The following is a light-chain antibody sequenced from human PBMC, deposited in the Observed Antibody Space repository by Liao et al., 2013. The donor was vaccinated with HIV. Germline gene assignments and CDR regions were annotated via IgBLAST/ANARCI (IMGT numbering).Light chain of an antibody. CDR2: QDN. J-gene: IGLJ1*01. V-gene: IGLV3-1*01. CDR1: YLGDKH. CDR3: QAWDSGTGV. Sequence: SYELTQPPSVSVSPGQTATITCYGIYLGDKHVCWYQQRPGQSPVLLICQDNIRPSGIPERFSGSNSGNTATLTISGTQPVDEAEYFCQAWDSGTGVFGTGTKVTVL.